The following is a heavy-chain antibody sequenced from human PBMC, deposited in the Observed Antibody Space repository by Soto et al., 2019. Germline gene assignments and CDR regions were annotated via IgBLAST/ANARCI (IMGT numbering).Heavy chain of an antibody. D-gene: IGHD6-25*01. Sequence: QVQLVQSGAEVKQPGSSVKVSCKASGGTFSSYAISWVRQAPGQGLEWMGGIIPIFGTVNSEPKFQDRVTITADESTSTAYMELSSLRSEDTAVYYCARGYSSEHFDYWGQGTLVTVSS. CDR3: ARGYSSEHFDY. V-gene: IGHV1-69*12. CDR1: GGTFSSYA. CDR2: IIPIFGTV. J-gene: IGHJ4*02.